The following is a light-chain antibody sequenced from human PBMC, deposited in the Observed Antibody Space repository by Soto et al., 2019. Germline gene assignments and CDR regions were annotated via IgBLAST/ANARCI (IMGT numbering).Light chain of an antibody. J-gene: IGKJ1*01. V-gene: IGKV3-20*01. CDR2: GAS. CDR3: QQYGSSPPT. CDR1: QSVTSNY. Sequence: EIVLTQSPGTLSLSPGERATLSCRASQSVTSNYLAWYQQKPGQSPRLLIFGASTRATGIPDRFSGSGSGTDFTLNISRLETEDFAVYYCQQYGSSPPTFGQGTKVEI.